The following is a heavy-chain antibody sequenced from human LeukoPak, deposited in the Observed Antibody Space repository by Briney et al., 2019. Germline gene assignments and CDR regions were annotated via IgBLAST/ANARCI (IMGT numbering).Heavy chain of an antibody. D-gene: IGHD4/OR15-4a*01. Sequence: SETLSLTCTVSGGSISSYYWSWIRQPPGKGLEWIGYIYYSGSTSYNPSLKSQVTISVDTSKNQFSLKLSSVTAADTAVYYCARDDYGGYFGYWGQGTLVTVSS. V-gene: IGHV4-59*01. CDR1: GGSISSYY. J-gene: IGHJ4*02. CDR2: IYYSGST. CDR3: ARDDYGGYFGY.